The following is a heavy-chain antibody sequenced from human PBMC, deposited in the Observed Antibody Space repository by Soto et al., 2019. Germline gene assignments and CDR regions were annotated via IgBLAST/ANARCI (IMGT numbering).Heavy chain of an antibody. CDR3: ARASSHSEWFDP. CDR2: IYYSGST. J-gene: IGHJ5*02. V-gene: IGHV4-31*03. CDR1: DDSINSDKYY. D-gene: IGHD1-26*01. Sequence: SETLSLTCSVSDDSINSDKYYWGWIRQPPGKGLEWIGYIYYSGSTYYNPSLKSRVTISVDTSKNQFSLKLSSVTAADTAVYYCARASSHSEWFDPWGQGTLVTVSS.